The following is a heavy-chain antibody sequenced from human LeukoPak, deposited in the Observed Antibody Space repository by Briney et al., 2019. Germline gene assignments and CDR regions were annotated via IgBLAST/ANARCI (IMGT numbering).Heavy chain of an antibody. Sequence: GGSLRLSCAASGFTFSSYSMNWVRQAPGKGLEWVSSISSSSSYIYYADSVKGRFTISRDNAKNSLYLQMNSLRAEDTAVYYCARAMTTVTQHASDIWGQGTMVTVSS. CDR1: GFTFSSYS. D-gene: IGHD4-17*01. V-gene: IGHV3-21*01. CDR3: ARAMTTVTQHASDI. J-gene: IGHJ3*02. CDR2: ISSSSSYI.